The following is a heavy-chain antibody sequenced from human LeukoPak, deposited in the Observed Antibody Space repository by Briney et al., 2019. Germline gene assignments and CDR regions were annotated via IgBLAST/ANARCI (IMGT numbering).Heavy chain of an antibody. CDR3: ARNYYGSGSYFGY. J-gene: IGHJ4*02. Sequence: SETLSLTCTVSGGSISSYYWSWIRQPPGKGLEWIGYIYYSGSTNYNPSLKSQVTISVDTSKNQFSLKLSSVTAADTAVYYCARNYYGSGSYFGYWGQGTLVTVSS. CDR1: GGSISSYY. CDR2: IYYSGST. D-gene: IGHD3-10*01. V-gene: IGHV4-59*01.